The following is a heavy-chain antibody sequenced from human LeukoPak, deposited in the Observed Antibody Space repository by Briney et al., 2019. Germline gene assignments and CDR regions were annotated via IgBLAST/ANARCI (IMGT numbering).Heavy chain of an antibody. CDR2: IYHSGRT. CDR1: GYSISSGYY. D-gene: IGHD3/OR15-3a*01. Sequence: SETLSLTCTVSGYSISSGYYWGWIRPPPGKGLEWIGSIYHSGRTFYNPSLKSRVTISVDTSKNQFSLKLSSVTAADTAVYYCARPGLVTLDAFDIWGQGTMVTVSS. J-gene: IGHJ3*02. CDR3: ARPGLVTLDAFDI. V-gene: IGHV4-38-2*02.